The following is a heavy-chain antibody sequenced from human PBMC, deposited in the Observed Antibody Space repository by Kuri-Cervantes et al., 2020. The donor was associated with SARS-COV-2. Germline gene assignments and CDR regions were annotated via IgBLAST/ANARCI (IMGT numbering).Heavy chain of an antibody. CDR3: TTLWGGDFDY. J-gene: IGHJ4*02. D-gene: IGHD3-16*01. CDR1: GFTFSSYG. Sequence: LSLTCAASGFTFSSYGMHWVRQAPGKGLEWVAVIWYDGSNKYYADSVKGRFTISRDNSKNTLYLQMNSLKTEDTAVYYCTTLWGGDFDYWGQGTLVTVSS. CDR2: IWYDGSNK. V-gene: IGHV3-33*01.